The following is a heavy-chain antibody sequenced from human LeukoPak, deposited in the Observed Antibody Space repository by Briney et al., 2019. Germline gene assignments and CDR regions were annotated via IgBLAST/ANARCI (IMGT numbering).Heavy chain of an antibody. V-gene: IGHV1-18*01. D-gene: IGHD6-6*01. J-gene: IGHJ5*02. CDR1: GYTFSTYG. Sequence: ASVKVSCKASGYTFSTYGISWVRHAPGQGLEWMGWISAYNGNTNYAQKLQGRVTMTTDTSTSTASLELRSLRSDDPAVYYCARDLIAVRRNWFAPWGQGTLVTVSS. CDR3: ARDLIAVRRNWFAP. CDR2: ISAYNGNT.